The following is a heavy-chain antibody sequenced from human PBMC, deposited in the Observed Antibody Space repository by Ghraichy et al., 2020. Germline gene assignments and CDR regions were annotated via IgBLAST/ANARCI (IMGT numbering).Heavy chain of an antibody. CDR3: ARAPWSIAAAVDY. V-gene: IGHV4-39*01. J-gene: IGHJ4*02. D-gene: IGHD6-13*01. Sequence: SETLSLTCTVSGGSISSSSYYWGWIRQPPGKGLEWIGSIYYTGSTYYNPSLKSRVTISVDTSKNQFSLRLSSVTAADTAVYYCARAPWSIAAAVDYWGQGTLVTVSS. CDR1: GGSISSSSYY. CDR2: IYYTGST.